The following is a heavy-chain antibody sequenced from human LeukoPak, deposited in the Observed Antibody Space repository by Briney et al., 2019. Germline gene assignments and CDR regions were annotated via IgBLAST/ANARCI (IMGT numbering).Heavy chain of an antibody. J-gene: IGHJ4*03. CDR3: ARVDGYQGYFDY. V-gene: IGHV4-31*03. CDR2: IYYSGST. Sequence: SETLSVTCTVSGGSISSGGYYWSWIRLHPGKGLEWIGYIYYSGSTYYNPSLKSRVTISVDTSKNQFSLKLSSVTAADTAVYYCARVDGYQGYFDYWGQGTLVIVSS. CDR1: GGSISSGGYY. D-gene: IGHD6-25*01.